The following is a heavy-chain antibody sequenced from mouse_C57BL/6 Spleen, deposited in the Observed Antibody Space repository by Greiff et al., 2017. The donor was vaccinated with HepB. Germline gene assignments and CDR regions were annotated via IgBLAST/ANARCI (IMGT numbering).Heavy chain of an antibody. CDR1: GYTFTDYY. CDR2: INPNNGGT. V-gene: IGHV1-26*01. D-gene: IGHD2-1*01. J-gene: IGHJ2*01. Sequence: EVQLQQSGPELVKPGASVKISCKASGYTFTDYYMNWVKQSHGKSLEWIGDINPNNGGTSYNQKFKGKATLTVDKSSSTAYMELRSLTSEDSAVYYCARFPYGNSDYWGQGTTLTVSS. CDR3: ARFPYGNSDY.